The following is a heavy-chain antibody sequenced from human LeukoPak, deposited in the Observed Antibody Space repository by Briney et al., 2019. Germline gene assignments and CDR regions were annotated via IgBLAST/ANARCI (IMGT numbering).Heavy chain of an antibody. CDR2: IYYSGST. CDR1: GGSISSYY. J-gene: IGHJ4*02. CDR3: ARGHYSSACRLDY. V-gene: IGHV4-59*01. D-gene: IGHD3-22*01. Sequence: PSETLSLTCTVSGGSISSYYWSWIRQPPGKGLEWIGYIYYSGSTKYNPSLKSRVTISVDTSKNQFSLKLSSVTAADTAVYYCARGHYSSACRLDYWGQGTLVTVSS.